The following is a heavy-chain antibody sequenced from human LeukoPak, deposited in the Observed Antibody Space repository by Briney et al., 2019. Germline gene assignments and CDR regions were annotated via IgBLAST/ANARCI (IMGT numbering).Heavy chain of an antibody. Sequence: GGSLRLSCAASGFTFSSYAMSWVRQAPGKGLEWVSAISGSGGSTYYADSVKGRFTISRDNSKNTLYLQMNSLRAEDTAVYYCARVLPGVVVPDLANYYYYMDVWGKGTTVTVSS. V-gene: IGHV3-23*01. CDR2: ISGSGGST. D-gene: IGHD2-2*01. CDR3: ARVLPGVVVPDLANYYYYMDV. J-gene: IGHJ6*03. CDR1: GFTFSSYA.